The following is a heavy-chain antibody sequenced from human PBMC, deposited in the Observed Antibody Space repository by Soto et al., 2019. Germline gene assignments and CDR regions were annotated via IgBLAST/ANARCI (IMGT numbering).Heavy chain of an antibody. J-gene: IGHJ4*02. Sequence: QVQLVESGGGVVQPGRSLRLSCAASGFTFSSYAMHWVRQAPGKGLEWVAVISYDGSNKYYADSVKGRFTISRDNSKNTLYLQMNSLRAEDTAVYYCARDVEKAVAVAGTGYWGQGTLVTVSS. CDR2: ISYDGSNK. CDR1: GFTFSSYA. D-gene: IGHD6-19*01. V-gene: IGHV3-30-3*01. CDR3: ARDVEKAVAVAGTGY.